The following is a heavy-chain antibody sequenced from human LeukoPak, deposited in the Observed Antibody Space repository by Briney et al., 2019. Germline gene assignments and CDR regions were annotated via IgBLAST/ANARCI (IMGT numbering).Heavy chain of an antibody. CDR1: GFTFSTYT. CDR2: ISSSSSYI. V-gene: IGHV3-21*01. D-gene: IGHD4-23*01. Sequence: GGSLRLSCAASGFTFSTYTMNWARQAPGKGLEWVSSISSSSSYIYYADSVKGRFTISRDNAKNSLYLQMNSLRAEDTAVYYCARDQGSTVVTPPYWGQGTLVTVSS. CDR3: ARDQGSTVVTPPY. J-gene: IGHJ4*02.